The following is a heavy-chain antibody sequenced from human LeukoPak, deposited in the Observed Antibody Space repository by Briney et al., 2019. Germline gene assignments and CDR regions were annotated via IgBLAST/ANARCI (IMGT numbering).Heavy chain of an antibody. Sequence: ASVKVSCKASGYTFTSYDINWVRQATGQGLEWMGWMNPNSGNTGYAQKFQGRVTMTTDTSTSTAYMELRSLRSDDTAVYYCARVVAVAGTADYWGQGTLVIVSS. CDR2: MNPNSGNT. CDR1: GYTFTSYD. V-gene: IGHV1-8*01. J-gene: IGHJ4*02. D-gene: IGHD6-19*01. CDR3: ARVVAVAGTADY.